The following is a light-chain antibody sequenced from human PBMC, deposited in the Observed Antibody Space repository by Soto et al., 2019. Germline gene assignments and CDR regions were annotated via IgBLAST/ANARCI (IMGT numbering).Light chain of an antibody. CDR3: AAWDNSLSVVL. CDR2: DND. Sequence: QSVLTQPPSVSAAPGQKVTISCSGSTSNIGTYYVSWYQHLPGTAPRVVIYDNDKRPSGIPDRFSGSKSGTSATLGITGLQTGDEADYYCAAWDNSLSVVLFGEGTK. V-gene: IGLV1-51*01. J-gene: IGLJ2*01. CDR1: TSNIGTYY.